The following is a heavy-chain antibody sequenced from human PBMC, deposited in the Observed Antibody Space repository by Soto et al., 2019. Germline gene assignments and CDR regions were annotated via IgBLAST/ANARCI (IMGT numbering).Heavy chain of an antibody. CDR3: ARHLYYDISPGYLRPYHYYGMDV. J-gene: IGHJ6*02. CDR2: LYYSDYT. CDR1: GGSISRNNNY. V-gene: IGHV4-39*01. Sequence: PSETLSLTCSVSGGSISRNNNYWGWIRKPPGKGLEWIGSLYYSDYTDSNPSLRSRVTISVDASKNQFSLKLTSVTAADTAVYYCARHLYYDISPGYLRPYHYYGMDVWGQGTTVTVSS. D-gene: IGHD3-9*01.